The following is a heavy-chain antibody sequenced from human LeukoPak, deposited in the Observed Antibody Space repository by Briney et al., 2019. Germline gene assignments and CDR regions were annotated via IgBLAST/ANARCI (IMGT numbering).Heavy chain of an antibody. D-gene: IGHD4-11*01. Sequence: GGSLRLSCAASGFTFSSYGMHWVRQAPGKGLDWVAVISYDGSNKYYADSVKGRFTISRDNSKNTLYLQMNSLRAEDTAVYYCAKDWSEATVRGWYWFDPWGQGTLVTVSS. CDR1: GFTFSSYG. CDR3: AKDWSEATVRGWYWFDP. V-gene: IGHV3-30*18. CDR2: ISYDGSNK. J-gene: IGHJ5*02.